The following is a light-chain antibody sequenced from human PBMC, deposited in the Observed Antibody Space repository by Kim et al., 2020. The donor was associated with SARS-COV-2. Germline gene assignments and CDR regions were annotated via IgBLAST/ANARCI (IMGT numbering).Light chain of an antibody. CDR2: DAS. CDR1: SSSY. Sequence: SSSYLAWYQVKPGQAPRLLIYDASTRATGIPDRFSGSGSGTDFTLTISRLEPEDFAVYYCQQYGSSPRTFGHGTKVDIK. J-gene: IGKJ1*01. CDR3: QQYGSSPRT. V-gene: IGKV3-20*01.